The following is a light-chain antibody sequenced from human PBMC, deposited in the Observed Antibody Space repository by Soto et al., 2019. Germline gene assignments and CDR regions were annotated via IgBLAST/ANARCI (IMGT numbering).Light chain of an antibody. CDR3: QRYYNAPFT. J-gene: IGKJ4*01. V-gene: IGKV1-27*01. CDR2: AAS. CDR1: QGIKNY. Sequence: DIPVTQHPSSLSASVGDRVTITCRASQGIKNYLAWYQQKPGETPKLLIYAASTLESGIPPRFSDSGSGTDFTLTINNLQPEDVATYYCQRYYNAPFTFGGGTKVEIK.